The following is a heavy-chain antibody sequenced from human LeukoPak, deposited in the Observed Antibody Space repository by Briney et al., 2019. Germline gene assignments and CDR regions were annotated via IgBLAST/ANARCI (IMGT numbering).Heavy chain of an antibody. CDR1: GYTFTGYY. D-gene: IGHD6-13*01. V-gene: IGHV1-2*02. J-gene: IGHJ4*02. CDR2: INPNSGGT. Sequence: ASVKVSCKTSGYTFTGYYMHWVRQAPGQGLEWMGWINPNSGGTNYAQKFQGRVTMTRDTSISTAYMELSRLRSDDTAVYYCASSSEPGIAAAGTGWGQGTLVTVSS. CDR3: ASSSEPGIAAAGTG.